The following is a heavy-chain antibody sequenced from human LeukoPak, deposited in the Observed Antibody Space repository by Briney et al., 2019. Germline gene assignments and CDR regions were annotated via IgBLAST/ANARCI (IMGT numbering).Heavy chain of an antibody. CDR2: TWYDGSNK. J-gene: IGHJ6*02. CDR3: ARDWGGRTTGTVGSNYGMDV. D-gene: IGHD1-1*01. Sequence: GRSLRLSCAASGFTFSSYGMHWVRHAPGKGLERVAVTWYDGSNKYYADSVKDRFTISRDNCKDTLYLQKDRLRAEDTAGFFCARDWGGRTTGTVGSNYGMDVWGQGTTGTVSS. V-gene: IGHV3-33*01. CDR1: GFTFSSYG.